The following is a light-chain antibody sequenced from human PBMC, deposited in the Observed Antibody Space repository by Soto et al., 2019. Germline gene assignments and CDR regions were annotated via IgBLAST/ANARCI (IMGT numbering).Light chain of an antibody. CDR2: EVN. J-gene: IGLJ3*02. Sequence: QSVLTQPPSASGSPGQSVTIACTGSSSDVGGYNYVSWYQHHPGKPPRLMIYEVNKRPSGVPDRFSGSKSGNTASLTVSGLQAEDEADYYCSSYVGSNRGVFGGGTQLTVL. CDR1: SSDVGGYNY. V-gene: IGLV2-8*01. CDR3: SSYVGSNRGV.